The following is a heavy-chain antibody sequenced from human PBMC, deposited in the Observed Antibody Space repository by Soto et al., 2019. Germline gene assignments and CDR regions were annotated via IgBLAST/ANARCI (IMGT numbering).Heavy chain of an antibody. CDR3: ARGDFWSGYYPYYYYGMDV. CDR1: GFTVSSNY. CDR2: IYSGGST. Sequence: GGSLRLSCAASGFTVSSNYMSWVRQAPGKGLEWVSVIYSGGSTYYADSVKGRFTISRDNSKNTLYLQMNSLRAEDTAVYYCARGDFWSGYYPYYYYGMDVWGQGATVTVSS. D-gene: IGHD3-3*01. J-gene: IGHJ6*02. V-gene: IGHV3-53*01.